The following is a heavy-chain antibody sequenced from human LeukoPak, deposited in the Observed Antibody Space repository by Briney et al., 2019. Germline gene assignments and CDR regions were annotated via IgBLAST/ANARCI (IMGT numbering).Heavy chain of an antibody. CDR3: AKSRATGTYPGRFDY. CDR2: LSGSGKYT. V-gene: IGHV3-23*01. D-gene: IGHD3-10*01. Sequence: GRSLRLSCAASGFTFSSHVMRWVRQAPGRGLEWVTSLSGSGKYTFYADSVEGRFTIPRDNSRNELFLQMNSLTSGDTAEYYCAKSRATGTYPGRFDYWGLGILVTVSS. J-gene: IGHJ4*02. CDR1: GFTFSSHV.